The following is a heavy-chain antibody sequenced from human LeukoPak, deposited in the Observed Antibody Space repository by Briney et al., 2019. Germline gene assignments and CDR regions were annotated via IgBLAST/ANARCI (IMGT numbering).Heavy chain of an antibody. V-gene: IGHV4-39*07. CDR2: IYYSGTT. CDR3: ARVRGTRFDSSGYRWFDP. Sequence: SETLSLTCSISGGSITSSLYFWGWIRQPPGKGLEWIGNIYYSGTTYYKPSFNSRVTILVDTSKNQFSLKLSSVTAADTAVYYCARVRGTRFDSSGYRWFDPWGQGTLVTVSS. J-gene: IGHJ5*02. D-gene: IGHD3-22*01. CDR1: GGSITSSLYF.